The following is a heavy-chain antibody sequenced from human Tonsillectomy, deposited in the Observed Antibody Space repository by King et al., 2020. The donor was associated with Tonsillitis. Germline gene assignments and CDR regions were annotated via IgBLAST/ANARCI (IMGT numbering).Heavy chain of an antibody. Sequence: VQLVESGGGVVQPGGSLRLSCAASGFTFSSYGMHWVRQAPGKGLEWVAFIRYDGSNKYYADSVEGRFTISRDNSKNTLYLQMNSLRAEETAVYYCANPSNYYESSRAGAFDIWGQGTMVTVSS. D-gene: IGHD3-22*01. CDR2: IRYDGSNK. CDR1: GFTFSSYG. CDR3: ANPSNYYESSRAGAFDI. V-gene: IGHV3-30*02. J-gene: IGHJ3*02.